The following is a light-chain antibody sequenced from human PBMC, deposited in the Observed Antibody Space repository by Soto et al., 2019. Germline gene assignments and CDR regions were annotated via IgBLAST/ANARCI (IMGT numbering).Light chain of an antibody. CDR3: QQFHSYPIT. Sequence: AIRITQSPSSFSASTGDRVTITCRASQGISNNLAWYQQKPGKAPNLLIYGASTLQSGVPSRFNGSGSGTDFTLTISCLQSEDFATYYCQQFHSYPITFGGGTKVEIK. CDR1: QGISNN. CDR2: GAS. J-gene: IGKJ4*01. V-gene: IGKV1-8*01.